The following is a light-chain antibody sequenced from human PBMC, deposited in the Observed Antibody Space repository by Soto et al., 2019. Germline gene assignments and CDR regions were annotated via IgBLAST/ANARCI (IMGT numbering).Light chain of an antibody. J-gene: IGKJ3*01. CDR1: QSVSSSY. CDR3: QRYGSSLFT. V-gene: IGKV3-20*01. Sequence: EIVLTQSPGTLSLSPGERATLSCRASQSVSSSYLAWYQQKPGQAPRLLIYGASSRATGIPDRFNGVGSGTDFTLTISRLEPEDFAVYYCQRYGSSLFTFGPGTKLDIK. CDR2: GAS.